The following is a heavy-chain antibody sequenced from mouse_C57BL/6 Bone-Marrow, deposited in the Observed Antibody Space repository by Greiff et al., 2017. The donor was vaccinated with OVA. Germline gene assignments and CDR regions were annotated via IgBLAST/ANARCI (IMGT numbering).Heavy chain of an antibody. D-gene: IGHD2-5*01. Sequence: EVKLMESGGGLVQPKGSLKLSCAASGFSFNTYAMNWVRQAPGKGLEWVARIRSKSNNYATYYADSVKDRFTISRDDSESMLYLQMNNLKTEDTAMYYCVYSNYIAYWGQGTLVTVSA. J-gene: IGHJ3*01. V-gene: IGHV10-1*01. CDR3: VYSNYIAY. CDR2: IRSKSNNYAT. CDR1: GFSFNTYA.